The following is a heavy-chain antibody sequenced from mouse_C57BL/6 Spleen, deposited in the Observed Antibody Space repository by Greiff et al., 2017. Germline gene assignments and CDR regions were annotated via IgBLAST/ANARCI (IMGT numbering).Heavy chain of an antibody. Sequence: VQLQQPGTELVKPGASVKLSCKASGYTFTSYWMHWVKQRPGQGLEWIGNINPSNGGTNYNEKFKSKATLTVDKSSSTAYMQLSSLTSEDSAVYYCARASNYVPYAMDYWGQGTSVTVSS. CDR2: INPSNGGT. V-gene: IGHV1-53*01. J-gene: IGHJ4*01. D-gene: IGHD2-5*01. CDR1: GYTFTSYW. CDR3: ARASNYVPYAMDY.